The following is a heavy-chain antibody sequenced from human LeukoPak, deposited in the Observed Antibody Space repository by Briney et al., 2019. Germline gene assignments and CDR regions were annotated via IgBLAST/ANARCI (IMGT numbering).Heavy chain of an antibody. CDR1: GGSISSSSYY. CDR2: IYYSGST. V-gene: IGHV4-39*07. CDR3: ARTPQEYYHDIYFDS. D-gene: IGHD3-22*01. Sequence: PSETLSLTCTVSGGSISSSSYYWGWIRQPPGKGLEWIGSIYYSGSTYYNPSLKSRVTISADTSKNQFSLRLASVTAADTAVYYCARTPQEYYHDIYFDSWGQGTLVTVSS. J-gene: IGHJ4*02.